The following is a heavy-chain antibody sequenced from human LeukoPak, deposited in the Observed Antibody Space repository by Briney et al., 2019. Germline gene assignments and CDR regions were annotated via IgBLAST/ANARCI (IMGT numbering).Heavy chain of an antibody. J-gene: IGHJ6*02. CDR2: INPSSGYT. CDR1: GYTFSGSY. CDR3: ARDLGNSRVTYGMDV. Sequence: GSVRVSCTASGYTFSGSYMHWVRQAPGQGLEWVGWINPSSGYTNYAQKFQGRVTMTRDTSISTASMELSRLSSDDTAVYYCARDLGNSRVTYGMDVWGQGTTVTVSS. D-gene: IGHD6-13*01. V-gene: IGHV1-2*02.